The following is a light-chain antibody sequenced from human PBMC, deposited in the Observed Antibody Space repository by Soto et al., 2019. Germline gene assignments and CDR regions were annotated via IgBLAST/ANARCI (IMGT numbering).Light chain of an antibody. CDR3: QQRNNWPWT. J-gene: IGKJ1*01. Sequence: DVVMTQSPLSLPVTLGQPASISCRSSQSLVHSDGNTYLNWFQQRPGQAPRLLIYEGSNRATGIPTRFSGSGSGTDFTLTISGLEPEDFAVYYCQQRNNWPWTFGQGTKVDIK. CDR2: EGS. V-gene: IGKV2-30*02. CDR1: QSLVHSDGNTY.